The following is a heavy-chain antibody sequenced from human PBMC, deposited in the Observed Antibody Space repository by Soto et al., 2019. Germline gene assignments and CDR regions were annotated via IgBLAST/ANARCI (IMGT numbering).Heavy chain of an antibody. CDR1: GFTFSSYA. V-gene: IGHV3-23*01. CDR2: ITGSGDYT. CDR3: AKDPNGDYIGAFDF. D-gene: IGHD4-17*01. J-gene: IGHJ3*01. Sequence: DVQLLESGGGLVQPGGSLRLSCAASGFTFSSYAMTWVRQAPGKGLEWVSGITGSGDYTKYADSVKGRFTISRDNAKNTLYLQMNSLRAEDTAVYYCAKDPNGDYIGAFDFWGQGTMVTVSS.